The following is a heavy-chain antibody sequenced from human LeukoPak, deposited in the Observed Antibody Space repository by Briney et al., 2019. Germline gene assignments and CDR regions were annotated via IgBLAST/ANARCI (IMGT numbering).Heavy chain of an antibody. Sequence: SETLSLTCTVSGGSISSGGYYWSWIRQHPGKGLEWIGYIYYSGSTYYNPSLKSRVTISVDTPKNQFSLKLSSVTAADTVVYYCARDSGGNSARLFDYWGQGTLVTVSS. J-gene: IGHJ4*02. CDR1: GGSISSGGYY. V-gene: IGHV4-31*03. D-gene: IGHD4-23*01. CDR3: ARDSGGNSARLFDY. CDR2: IYYSGST.